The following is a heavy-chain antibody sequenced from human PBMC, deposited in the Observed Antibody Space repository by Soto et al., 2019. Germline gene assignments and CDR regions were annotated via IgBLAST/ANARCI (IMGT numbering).Heavy chain of an antibody. J-gene: IGHJ4*02. CDR3: ATHGASGWPLDF. CDR1: GYIFTSDY. D-gene: IGHD6-19*01. CDR2: IDPHDSST. V-gene: IGHV5-10-1*01. Sequence: PGESLKISCKTSGYIFTSDYISWVRRMPGKVLEWMGTIDPHDSSTNYSPSFQGHVTFSSDRSITTAFLQWTSLKASDSGTYFCATHGASGWPLDFWGQGTLVTVSS.